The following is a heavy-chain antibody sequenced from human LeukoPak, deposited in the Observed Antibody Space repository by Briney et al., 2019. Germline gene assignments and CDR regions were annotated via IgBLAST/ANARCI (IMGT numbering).Heavy chain of an antibody. CDR2: ISWNSGSI. J-gene: IGHJ4*02. Sequence: PGRSLRLSCAASGFTFDDYAMHSVRQAPGKGLEWVSGISWNSGSIGYADSVKGRFTISRDNAKNSLYLQMNSLRAEDTALYYCAKDIQTMTYYFDYWGQGTLVTVSS. D-gene: IGHD3-22*01. CDR1: GFTFDDYA. CDR3: AKDIQTMTYYFDY. V-gene: IGHV3-9*01.